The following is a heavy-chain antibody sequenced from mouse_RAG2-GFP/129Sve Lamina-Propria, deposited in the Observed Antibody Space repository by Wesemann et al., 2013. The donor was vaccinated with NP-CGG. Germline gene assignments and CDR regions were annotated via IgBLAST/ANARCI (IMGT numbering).Heavy chain of an antibody. J-gene: IGHJ1*03. Sequence: EMVLEWVAYISSGSSTIYYADTVKGRFTISRDNAKNTLFLQMTSLRSEDTAMYYCARRRYFDVWGTGTTVTVSS. V-gene: IGHV5-17*01. CDR2: ISSGSSTI. CDR3: ARRRYFDV.